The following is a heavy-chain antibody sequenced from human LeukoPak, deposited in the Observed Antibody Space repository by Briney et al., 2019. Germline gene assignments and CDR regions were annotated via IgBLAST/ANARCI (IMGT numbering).Heavy chain of an antibody. V-gene: IGHV3-21*04. J-gene: IGHJ4*02. CDR3: AKMYYGSGSLSYFDY. CDR1: GFTFNSYT. CDR2: ISSVGTYI. Sequence: GGSLRLSCAASGFTFNSYTMSWVRQAPGKGLEWVSSISSVGTYIYYADSVKGRFTISRDNAKNTLYLQMNSLRAEDTAVYYCAKMYYGSGSLSYFDYWGQGTLVTVSS. D-gene: IGHD3-10*01.